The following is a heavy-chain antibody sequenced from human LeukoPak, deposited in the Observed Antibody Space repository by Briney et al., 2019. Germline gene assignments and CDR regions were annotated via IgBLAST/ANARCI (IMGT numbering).Heavy chain of an antibody. CDR1: GFTVSSNY. CDR2: IYSGGST. D-gene: IGHD4-17*01. J-gene: IGHJ4*02. Sequence: PGGSLRLSCAASGFTVSSNYMSWVRQAPGKGLEWVSVIYSGGSTYYADSMKGRFTISRDNSKNTLYLQMNSLRAEDTAVYYCARGRDTVTLDYWGQGTLVTVSS. CDR3: ARGRDTVTLDY. V-gene: IGHV3-53*01.